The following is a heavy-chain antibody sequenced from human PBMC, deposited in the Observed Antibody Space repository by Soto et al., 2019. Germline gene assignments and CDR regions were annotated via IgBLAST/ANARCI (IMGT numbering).Heavy chain of an antibody. CDR2: MRSDGSLA. Sequence: QVQLVESGGGVVQPGGSLRLSCAASGFTFSRSSMHWVRQPPGKGLEWVAIMRSDGSLASYVDSVKGRFTISRDNSKNSLYLQMNSLRVEDTGVYYCLKGKPPDFDFWGQGTLVTVSS. CDR1: GFTFSRSS. J-gene: IGHJ4*02. CDR3: LKGKPPDFDF. V-gene: IGHV3-30*02. D-gene: IGHD3-10*01.